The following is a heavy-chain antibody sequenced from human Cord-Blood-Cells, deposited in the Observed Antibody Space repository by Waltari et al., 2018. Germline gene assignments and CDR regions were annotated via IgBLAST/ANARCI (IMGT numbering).Heavy chain of an antibody. J-gene: IGHJ5*02. CDR1: GGSISSHY. CDR3: ARGGYDFWSGPENWFDP. Sequence: QVQLQESGPGLVKPSETLSLTCTVSGGSISSHYWSWIRQPPGKGLEWIGYIYYSGSTNYNPSLKSRVTISVDTSKNQFSLKLSSVTAADTAVYYCARGGYDFWSGPENWFDPWDQGTLVTVSS. D-gene: IGHD3-3*01. CDR2: IYYSGST. V-gene: IGHV4-59*11.